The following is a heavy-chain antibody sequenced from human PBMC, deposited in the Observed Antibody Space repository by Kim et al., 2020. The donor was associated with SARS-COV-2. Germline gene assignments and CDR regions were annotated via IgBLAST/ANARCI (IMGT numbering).Heavy chain of an antibody. CDR1: GYTFTGYY. CDR3: ARDRATVTTLFYYYYGMDV. Sequence: ASVKVSCKASGYTFTGYYMHWVRQAPGQGLEWMGWINPNSGSTNYAQKFQGWVTMTRDTSISTAYMELSRLRSDDTAVYYCARDRATVTTLFYYYYGMDVWGQGTTVTVSS. J-gene: IGHJ6*02. V-gene: IGHV1-2*04. D-gene: IGHD4-17*01. CDR2: INPNSGST.